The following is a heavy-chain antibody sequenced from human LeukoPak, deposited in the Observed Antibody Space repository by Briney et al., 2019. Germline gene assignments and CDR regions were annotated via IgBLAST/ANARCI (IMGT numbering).Heavy chain of an antibody. J-gene: IGHJ4*02. Sequence: AGGSLRLSCAASGFTFSNYNFNWVRQAPGKGLEWVSYISRSGTIYYADSVKGRFTISRDNAKDSLYLQMNSLRAEDTAVYYCARGGDPDYWGQGTLVTVSS. CDR1: GFTFSNYN. CDR2: ISRSGTI. CDR3: ARGGDPDY. V-gene: IGHV3-69-1*01. D-gene: IGHD2-21*02.